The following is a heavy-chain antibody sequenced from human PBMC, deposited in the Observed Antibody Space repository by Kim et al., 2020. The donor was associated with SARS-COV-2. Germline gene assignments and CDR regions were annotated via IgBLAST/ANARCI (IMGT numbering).Heavy chain of an antibody. CDR3: AKTPKFGELYDYFDY. J-gene: IGHJ4*02. V-gene: IGHV3-23*01. D-gene: IGHD3-10*01. Sequence: DSVKGRFTISRDNSKNTLYLQMNSLRAEDTAVYYCAKTPKFGELYDYFDYWGQGTLVTVSS.